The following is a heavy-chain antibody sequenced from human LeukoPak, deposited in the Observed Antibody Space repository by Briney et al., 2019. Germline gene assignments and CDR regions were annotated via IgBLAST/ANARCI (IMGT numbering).Heavy chain of an antibody. CDR3: ARRKYCSGGSCYSGDPYWYFDL. D-gene: IGHD2-15*01. V-gene: IGHV4-59*01. Sequence: LETLSLTCTVSGASMRSYYWSWIRQPPGKGLEWIGYIYYDGSTTYNPSLKSRVTISVDTSKNQFSLKLTSVTAADTAVYYCARRKYCSGGSCYSGDPYWYFDLWGRGTLVTVSS. CDR2: IYYDGST. CDR1: GASMRSYY. J-gene: IGHJ2*01.